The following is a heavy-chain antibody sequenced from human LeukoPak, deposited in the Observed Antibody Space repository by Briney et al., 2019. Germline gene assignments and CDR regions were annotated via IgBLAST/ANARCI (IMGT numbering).Heavy chain of an antibody. V-gene: IGHV3-15*07. D-gene: IGHD4-11*01. Sequence: GGSLRLSCAASGFTFSSYGMHWVRQAPGKGLEWVGRMKSNRDGGTSDYAAPVKGRFTISRDDSKNTLYLHMNSLRAEDTAVYYCTTLSNDVLYWGQGTLVTVS. J-gene: IGHJ4*02. CDR3: TTLSNDVLY. CDR2: MKSNRDGGTS. CDR1: GFTFSSYG.